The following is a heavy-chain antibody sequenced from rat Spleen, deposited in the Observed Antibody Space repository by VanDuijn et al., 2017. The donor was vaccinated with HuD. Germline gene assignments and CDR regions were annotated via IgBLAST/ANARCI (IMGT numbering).Heavy chain of an antibody. V-gene: IGHV5-7*01. CDR3: ARHGMGYWYFDF. CDR2: LSYDGSST. Sequence: EVQLVESGGGLIQPGRSLKLSCAASGFTFSDYNMAWVRQAPKKGLEWVATLSYDGSSTYYRDSVKGRFTISRDNAKSTLYLQMDSLRSEDTATYYCARHGMGYWYFDFWGPGTMVTVSS. D-gene: IGHD1-7*01. CDR1: GFTFSDYN. J-gene: IGHJ1*01.